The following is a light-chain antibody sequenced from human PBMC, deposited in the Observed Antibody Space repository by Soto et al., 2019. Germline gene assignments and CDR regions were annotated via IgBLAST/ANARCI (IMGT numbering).Light chain of an antibody. V-gene: IGLV1-40*01. J-gene: IGLJ2*01. CDR1: SSNIGAGYH. CDR3: QSSHCSVSGYEF. Sequence: QSVLTQPPSASGAPGQRVTISCTGSSSNIGAGYHVHWYQQLPATAPKLLIFDNNNRPSGVPDRFSGSNSGTSASLAITGLRAEYEADDYCQSSHCSVSGYEFFGGGTKLTVL. CDR2: DNN.